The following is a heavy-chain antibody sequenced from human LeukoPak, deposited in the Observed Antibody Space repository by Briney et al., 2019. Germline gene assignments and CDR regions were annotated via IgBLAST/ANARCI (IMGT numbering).Heavy chain of an antibody. V-gene: IGHV2-70*04. D-gene: IGHD2/OR15-2a*01. CDR2: IDWDDDK. CDR3: ARSPFRTFTFDH. J-gene: IGHJ4*02. CDR1: GFSLSTSGMR. Sequence: SGPTLVNPTQTLTLTCTFSGFSLSTSGMRVSWIHQPPGKALEWLARIDWDDDKFYSTSLKTRLTISKDTSKNQVVLTMTNMDPVDTATYYCARSPFRTFTFDHWGQGTLVTVSS.